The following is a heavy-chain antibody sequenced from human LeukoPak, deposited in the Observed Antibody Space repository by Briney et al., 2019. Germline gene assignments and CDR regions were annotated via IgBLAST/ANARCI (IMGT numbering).Heavy chain of an antibody. CDR1: GFTFSNYW. V-gene: IGHV3-7*01. J-gene: IGHJ6*03. CDR3: ARKIHPGYSSSPGWYYYYMDV. CDR2: IKQDGSEK. D-gene: IGHD6-6*01. Sequence: GGSLRLSCAVSGFTFSNYWMSWVRQAPGKGLEWVANIKQDGSEKYYVDSVKGRFTISRDNAKNTLYLQMNSLRAEDTAVYYCARKIHPGYSSSPGWYYYYMDVWGKGTTVTVSS.